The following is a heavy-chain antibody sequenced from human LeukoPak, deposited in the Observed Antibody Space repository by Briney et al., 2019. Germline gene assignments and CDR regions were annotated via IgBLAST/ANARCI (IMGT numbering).Heavy chain of an antibody. J-gene: IGHJ4*02. Sequence: SETLSLTCTVSGGSISSFYWSWIRQPPGKGLEWIGYIYYSGSTNYNPSHKSRVTISVDTSKNQFSLKLSSVTAADTAVYYCARGATYYDFWSGYPVESYFDYWGQGTLVTVSS. V-gene: IGHV4-59*01. D-gene: IGHD3-3*01. CDR3: ARGATYYDFWSGYPVESYFDY. CDR2: IYYSGST. CDR1: GGSISSFY.